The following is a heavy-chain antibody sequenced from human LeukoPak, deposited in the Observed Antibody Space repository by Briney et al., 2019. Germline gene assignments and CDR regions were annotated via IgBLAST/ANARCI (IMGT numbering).Heavy chain of an antibody. J-gene: IGHJ4*02. CDR3: VTSVTVTFTPPAY. Sequence: SETLSLTCTVSGVSISSSNSYWGWIRQPPGKGLEWIGSIYYSGNTYYNASLKSQVSISIDTSQTQFSLRLTSVTAADTAVYYCVTSVTVTFTPPAYWGRGALVTVSS. D-gene: IGHD3-16*02. CDR2: IYYSGNT. CDR1: GVSISSSNSY. V-gene: IGHV4-39*07.